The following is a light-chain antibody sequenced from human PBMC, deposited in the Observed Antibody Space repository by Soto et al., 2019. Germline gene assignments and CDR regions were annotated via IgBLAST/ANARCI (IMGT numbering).Light chain of an antibody. CDR1: SSDVGSYNL. J-gene: IGLJ1*01. CDR3: CSYAGGSTSNYV. Sequence: QSVLTQPASVSGSPGQSITISCTGTSSDVGSYNLVSWFQQHPGKAPKLIIYEVSKRPSGLSNRFSGSKSGNTASLTISGLQAEDEADYYCCSYAGGSTSNYVFGTGTRSPS. CDR2: EVS. V-gene: IGLV2-23*02.